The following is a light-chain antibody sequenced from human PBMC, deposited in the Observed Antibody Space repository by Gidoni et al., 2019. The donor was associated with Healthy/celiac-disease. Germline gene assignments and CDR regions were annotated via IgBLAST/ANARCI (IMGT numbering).Light chain of an antibody. J-gene: IGKJ5*01. Sequence: ELVLTQSPVTLSLSPGERATLSCRASQSVSSSYLAWYQQKPGQAPRLLIYGASSRATGIPDRFSGSGSGTDFTLTISRLEPEDFAVYYCQQYGSSPGTFGQETRLEI. CDR3: QQYGSSPGT. CDR1: QSVSSSY. CDR2: GAS. V-gene: IGKV3-20*01.